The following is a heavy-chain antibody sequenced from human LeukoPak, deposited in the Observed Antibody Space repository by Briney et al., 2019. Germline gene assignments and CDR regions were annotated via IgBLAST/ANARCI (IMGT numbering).Heavy chain of an antibody. CDR3: AKDMYYDILTGYYMGYNWFDP. Sequence: GGSLRLSCAASGFTFSSYAMSWVRQAPGKGLEWVSAISGSGGSTYYADSVKGRFTISRDNSKNTLYLQMNSLRAEDTAVHYCAKDMYYDILTGYYMGYNWFDPWGQGALVTVSS. J-gene: IGHJ5*02. CDR1: GFTFSSYA. CDR2: ISGSGGST. D-gene: IGHD3-9*01. V-gene: IGHV3-23*01.